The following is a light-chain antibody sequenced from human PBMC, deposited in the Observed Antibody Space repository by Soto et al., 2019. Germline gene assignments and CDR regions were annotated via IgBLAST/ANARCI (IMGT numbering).Light chain of an antibody. CDR1: QSVRDSY. J-gene: IGKJ2*01. CDR3: QQYGTSPFT. V-gene: IGKV3-20*01. Sequence: IVLTQSPGTLSLSPGERATLSCRASQSVRDSYLAWYQKKPGQAPRLLIYGAYARAAGTPDRFSGSGSGADFTLTSSRLEPEDFAVYYCQQYGTSPFTFGRGTKLEIK. CDR2: GAY.